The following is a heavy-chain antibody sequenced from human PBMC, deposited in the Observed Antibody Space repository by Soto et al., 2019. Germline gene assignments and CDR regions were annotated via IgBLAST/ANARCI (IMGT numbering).Heavy chain of an antibody. V-gene: IGHV4-31*03. CDR2: ISYSGNS. CDR1: GDSINRAVYH. CDR3: ARDKSEGSIHLFDY. J-gene: IGHJ4*02. Sequence: SSETLSLTCTVSGDSINRAVYHWTWIRQHPGKGLEWIGYISYSGNSYYNPSLESRVTISLDTSNNQFSLKLSSVTAADTAVYYCARDKSEGSIHLFDYWGQGTLVTVSS.